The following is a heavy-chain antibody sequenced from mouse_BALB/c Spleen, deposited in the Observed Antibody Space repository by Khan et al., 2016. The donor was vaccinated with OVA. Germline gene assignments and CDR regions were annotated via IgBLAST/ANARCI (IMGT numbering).Heavy chain of an antibody. J-gene: IGHJ3*01. V-gene: IGHV9-2-1*01. Sequence: QIQLVQSGPELKKPGETVKISCKASGYTFTDYSMHWVKQAPGKGLKWMGWINTATGEPTYADDFKGRFAFSLETSASTAYLQINNLKNEDTATYFCARLAWFAYWGQGTLVTVAA. CDR1: GYTFTDYS. CDR2: INTATGEP. CDR3: ARLAWFAY.